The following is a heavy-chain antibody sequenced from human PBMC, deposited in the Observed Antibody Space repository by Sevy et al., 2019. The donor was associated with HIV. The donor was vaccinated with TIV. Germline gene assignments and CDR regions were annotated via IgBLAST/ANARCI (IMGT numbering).Heavy chain of an antibody. D-gene: IGHD1-1*01. CDR2: ISSSGSTI. J-gene: IGHJ1*01. Sequence: GGALRLSCAASGFIFSDYYMSWIRQAPGKGLEWVSYISSSGSTIYYADSVKGRFTISRDNAKKSGHLQINSLRAEDTAVYYCARGGDWNQAFFQHWGQGTLVTVSS. V-gene: IGHV3-11*01. CDR1: GFIFSDYY. CDR3: ARGGDWNQAFFQH.